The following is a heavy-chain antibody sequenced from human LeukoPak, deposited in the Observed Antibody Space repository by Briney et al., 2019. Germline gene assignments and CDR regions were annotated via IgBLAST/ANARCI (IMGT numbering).Heavy chain of an antibody. V-gene: IGHV4-34*01. Sequence: SETLSLTCAVYGGSFSGYYWSWIRQPPGKGLEWIGEINHSGSTNYNPSLKSRVTISVETSKNQFSLKLSSVTAADTAVYYCARVGMATSNYWGQGTLVTVSS. D-gene: IGHD5-12*01. CDR3: ARVGMATSNY. J-gene: IGHJ4*02. CDR1: GGSFSGYY. CDR2: INHSGST.